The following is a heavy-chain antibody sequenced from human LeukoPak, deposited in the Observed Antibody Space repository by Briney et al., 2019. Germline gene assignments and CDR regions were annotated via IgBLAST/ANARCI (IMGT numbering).Heavy chain of an antibody. J-gene: IGHJ5*02. Sequence: GSGPTLVKPTQTLTLTCTFSGFSLSTSGVGVGWIRQPPGKALEWLALIYWNDDKRYSPSLKSRLTITKDTSKNQVVLTMTNMDPVDTATYYCAHRPPLTIDMYNWFDPWGQGTLVTVSS. CDR3: AHRPPLTIDMYNWFDP. CDR1: GFSLSTSGVG. D-gene: IGHD3-10*01. CDR2: IYWNDDK. V-gene: IGHV2-5*01.